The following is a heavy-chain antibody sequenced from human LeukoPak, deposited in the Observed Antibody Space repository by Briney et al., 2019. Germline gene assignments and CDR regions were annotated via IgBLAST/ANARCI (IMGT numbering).Heavy chain of an antibody. CDR2: ISSSSSYI. CDR3: ARDGSYSSSWSRDAFDI. V-gene: IGHV3-21*01. Sequence: XXRQAPGXGXEWVSSISSSSSYIYYADSVKGRFTISRDNAKNSLYLQMNSLRAEDTAVYYCARDGSYSSSWSRDAFDIWGQGTMVTVSS. J-gene: IGHJ3*02. D-gene: IGHD6-13*01.